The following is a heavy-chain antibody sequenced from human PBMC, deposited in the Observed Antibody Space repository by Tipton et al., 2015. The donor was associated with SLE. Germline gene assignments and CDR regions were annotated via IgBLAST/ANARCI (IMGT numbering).Heavy chain of an antibody. CDR2: IYTSGST. V-gene: IGHV4-4*07. D-gene: IGHD6-13*01. J-gene: IGHJ4*02. CDR1: GGSISSHY. Sequence: TLSLTCTVSGGSISSHYWSWIRQPAGKGLEWIGHIYTSGSTNYNPSLKSRVTISVDTSKNQFSLKLSSVTAADTAVYYCGGIAAADTFDYWGQGTLVTVSS. CDR3: GGIAAADTFDY.